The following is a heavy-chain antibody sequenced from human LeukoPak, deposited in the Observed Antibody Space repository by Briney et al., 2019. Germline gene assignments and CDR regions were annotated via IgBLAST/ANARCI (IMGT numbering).Heavy chain of an antibody. CDR3: ARDPGKGYYYYGMDV. V-gene: IGHV3-53*01. CDR1: GLTVSSNY. J-gene: IGHJ6*02. Sequence: GGSLRLSCEASGLTVSSNYMSWVRQAPGKGLEWVSVIYSGGSTYYADSVKGRFTISRDNSKNTLYLQMNSLRAEDTAVYYCARDPGKGYYYYGMDVWGQGTTVTVSS. CDR2: IYSGGST.